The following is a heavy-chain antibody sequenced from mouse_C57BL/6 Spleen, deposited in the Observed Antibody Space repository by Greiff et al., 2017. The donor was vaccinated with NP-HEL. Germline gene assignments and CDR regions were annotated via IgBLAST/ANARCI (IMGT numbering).Heavy chain of an antibody. CDR3: ARAEFTTVAY. CDR1: GYTFTDYY. V-gene: IGHV1-26*01. D-gene: IGHD1-1*01. CDR2: INPNNGGT. Sequence: VQLQQSGPELVKPGASVKISCKASGYTFTDYYMNWVKQSHGKSLEWIGDINPNNGGTSYNQKFKGKATLTVDKASSTAYMELRSLTSEDSAVYYCARAEFTTVAYWGQGTTLTVSS. J-gene: IGHJ2*01.